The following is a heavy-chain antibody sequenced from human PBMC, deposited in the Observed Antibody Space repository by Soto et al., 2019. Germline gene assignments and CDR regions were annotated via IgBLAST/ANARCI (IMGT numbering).Heavy chain of an antibody. D-gene: IGHD7-27*01. V-gene: IGHV4-30-4*01. CDR2: IYKSATS. CDR3: ARGRYCLTGRCFPILFDS. J-gene: IGHJ5*01. Sequence: PSETLSLTCSVSGDSISTLDYSWAWIRQPPGEALEYIGYIYKSATSYYNPSFESRVAISVDTSKSQFSLNVTSVTAADTAVYFGARGRYCLTGRCFPILFDSWGQGALVTVSS. CDR1: GDSISTLDYS.